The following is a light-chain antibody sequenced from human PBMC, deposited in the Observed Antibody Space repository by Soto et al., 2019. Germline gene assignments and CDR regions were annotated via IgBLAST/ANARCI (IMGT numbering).Light chain of an antibody. CDR3: QQRSIWPPIT. V-gene: IGKV3-11*01. CDR1: QSVSNY. Sequence: EVVLTQSPATLSLSPGETATLSCWASQSVSNYLAWYQQRPGQAPRLLIYDTFNRATGIPARFSGSGSGTDFTLTISSLEPEDFAVYYCQQRSIWPPITFGQGTRLEIK. J-gene: IGKJ5*01. CDR2: DTF.